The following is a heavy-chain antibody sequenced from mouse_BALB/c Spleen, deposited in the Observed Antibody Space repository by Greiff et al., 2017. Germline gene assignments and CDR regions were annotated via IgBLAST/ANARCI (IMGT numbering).Heavy chain of an antibody. CDR3: ARVYGSSYYFDY. CDR2: IDPFNGGT. V-gene: IGHV1S135*01. Sequence: EVQRVESGPELMKPGASVKISCKASGYSFTSYYMHWVKQSHGKSLEWIGYIDPFNGGTSYNQKFKGKATLTVDKPSSTAYMHLSSLTSEDSAVYYCARVYGSSYYFDYWGQGTTLTVSS. CDR1: GYSFTSYY. D-gene: IGHD1-1*01. J-gene: IGHJ2*01.